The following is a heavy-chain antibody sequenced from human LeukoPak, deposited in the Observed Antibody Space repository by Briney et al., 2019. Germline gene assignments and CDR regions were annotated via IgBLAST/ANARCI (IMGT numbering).Heavy chain of an antibody. CDR1: GFIHSDYY. CDR2: ISSSSSYT. V-gene: IGHV3-11*06. Sequence: GGSLRLSCAASGFIHSDYYLSWVRQARSKGLEWVSYISSSSSYTINADSVKGRFTVFRDNAKNLVFLQMNRLRVEDTAVYYCARDRGDSGSSDYWGQGTLVTVSS. J-gene: IGHJ4*02. D-gene: IGHD3-10*01. CDR3: ARDRGDSGSSDY.